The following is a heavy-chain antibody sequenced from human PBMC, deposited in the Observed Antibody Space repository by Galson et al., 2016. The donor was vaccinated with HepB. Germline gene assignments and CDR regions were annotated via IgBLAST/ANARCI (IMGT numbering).Heavy chain of an antibody. CDR1: AYRFTGRT. Sequence: SVKVSCKASAYRFTGRTMHWVRQAPGQGLEWLGWINPGNGDTGYAQKCRGRVTMVRDETSINRVYMELSGLASDDTSMYFWATEKSNGRPDPFGIWGQGTMVTVSS. J-gene: IGHJ3*02. D-gene: IGHD2-8*01. CDR2: INPGNGDT. V-gene: IGHV1-2*02. CDR3: ATEKSNGRPDPFGI.